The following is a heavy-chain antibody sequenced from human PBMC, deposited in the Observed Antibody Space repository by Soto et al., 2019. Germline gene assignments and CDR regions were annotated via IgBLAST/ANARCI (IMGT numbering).Heavy chain of an antibody. D-gene: IGHD1-26*01. V-gene: IGHV3-30-3*01. Sequence: QVQLVESGGGVVQPGRSLRLSCAASGFTFSSYAMHWVRQAPGKGLEWVAVISYDGSNKYYADSVKGRFTISRDNSKNTLSLQMNSLRAEDTAVYYCARDRGAEGYGMDVWGQGTTVTVSS. J-gene: IGHJ6*02. CDR2: ISYDGSNK. CDR3: ARDRGAEGYGMDV. CDR1: GFTFSSYA.